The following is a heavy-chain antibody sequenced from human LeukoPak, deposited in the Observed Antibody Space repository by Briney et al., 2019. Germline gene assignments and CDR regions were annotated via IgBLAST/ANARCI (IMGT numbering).Heavy chain of an antibody. J-gene: IGHJ5*02. CDR2: IIPIFGTA. CDR3: ARATTMGYSGYDWMDFWSDP. CDR1: GGTFSSYA. D-gene: IGHD5-12*01. Sequence: GSSVKVSCKASGGTFSSYAISWVRQAPGQGLEWMGGIIPIFGTANYAQKFQGRVTITADESTSTAYMELSSLRSEDTAVYYCARATTMGYSGYDWMDFWSDPWGQGTLVTVSS. V-gene: IGHV1-69*01.